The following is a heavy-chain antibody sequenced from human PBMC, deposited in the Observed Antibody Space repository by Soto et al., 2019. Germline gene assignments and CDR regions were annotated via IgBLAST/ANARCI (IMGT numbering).Heavy chain of an antibody. D-gene: IGHD3-9*01. CDR3: VVGYLLAAGYSFDY. CDR1: GGTFSSYA. J-gene: IGHJ4*02. V-gene: IGHV1-69*13. Sequence: SVKVSCKASGGTFSSYAISWVRQAPGQGLEWMGGIIPIFGTANYAQKFQGRVTITADESTSTAYMELSSLRSEDTAVYYCVVGYLLAAGYSFDYWGQGTLVTVSS. CDR2: IIPIFGTA.